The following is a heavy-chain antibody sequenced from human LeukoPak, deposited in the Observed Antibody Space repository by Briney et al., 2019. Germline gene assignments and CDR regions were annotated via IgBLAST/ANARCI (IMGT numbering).Heavy chain of an antibody. J-gene: IGHJ4*02. Sequence: PSETLSLTCTVSGDPINKYFWSWLRQSPGKGLEWIGYIFHIGNTNYNPSLKSRVTISLDKSNNQFSLRLTSVTAADTAIYYRASAGPETLNWRYYFDFWGQGILVTVSS. CDR2: IFHIGNT. D-gene: IGHD1-1*01. CDR1: GDPINKYF. V-gene: IGHV4-59*12. CDR3: ASAGPETLNWRYYFDF.